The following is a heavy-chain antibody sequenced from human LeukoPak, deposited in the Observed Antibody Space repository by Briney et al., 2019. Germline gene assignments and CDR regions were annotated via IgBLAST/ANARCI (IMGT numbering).Heavy chain of an antibody. CDR1: GGSISSYY. CDR3: ARGGPAILDY. CDR2: IYYSGST. J-gene: IGHJ4*02. Sequence: SETLSLTCTVSGGSISSYYWSWIRQPPGKGLEWIGYIYYSGSTNYNPSLESRVTISVGTSKNQFSLKLSSVTAADTAVYYCARGGPAILDYWGQGTLVTVSS. V-gene: IGHV4-59*01. D-gene: IGHD2-15*01.